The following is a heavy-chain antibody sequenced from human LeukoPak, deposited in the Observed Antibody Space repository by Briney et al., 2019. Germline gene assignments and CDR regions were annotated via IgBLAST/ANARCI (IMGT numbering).Heavy chain of an antibody. D-gene: IGHD6-19*01. CDR1: GGSISSGGYY. Sequence: SETLSLTCTVSGGSISSGGYYWSWIRQHPGKGLEWIGYIYYSGSTYCNPSLKSRVTISVDTSKNQFSLKLSSVTAADTAVYYCARQSSTIAVAGTFDYWGQGTLVTVSS. CDR2: IYYSGST. CDR3: ARQSSTIAVAGTFDY. J-gene: IGHJ4*02. V-gene: IGHV4-31*03.